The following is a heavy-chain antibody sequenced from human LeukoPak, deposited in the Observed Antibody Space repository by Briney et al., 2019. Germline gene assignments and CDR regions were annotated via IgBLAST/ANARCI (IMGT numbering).Heavy chain of an antibody. Sequence: GGSLRLSCTASGFIFNDFGLTWVRQAPGKGPEWVAKMKEDGGEEHYVDSVEGRFTISRDNAKNSLYLQMNSLRVEDTAVYYCATGGALGGNFPYWGQGTLVTVSS. CDR1: GFIFNDFG. D-gene: IGHD1-26*01. J-gene: IGHJ4*02. CDR2: MKEDGGEE. CDR3: ATGGALGGNFPY. V-gene: IGHV3-7*01.